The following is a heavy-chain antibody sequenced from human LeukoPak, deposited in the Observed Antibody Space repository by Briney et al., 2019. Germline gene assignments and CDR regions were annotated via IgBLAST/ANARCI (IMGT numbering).Heavy chain of an antibody. CDR2: IWYDGSIE. J-gene: IGHJ4*02. CDR1: GFTFRSFG. CDR3: ARGVETATFDY. V-gene: IGHV3-33*08. D-gene: IGHD5-18*01. Sequence: GGSLRLSCAASGFTFRSFGMHWVRQAPGKGLEWVAVIWYDGSIEYYADSVKGRFTISRDNSKNTLYLQMNSLRAEDTAVYYCARGVETATFDYWGQGTLVTVSS.